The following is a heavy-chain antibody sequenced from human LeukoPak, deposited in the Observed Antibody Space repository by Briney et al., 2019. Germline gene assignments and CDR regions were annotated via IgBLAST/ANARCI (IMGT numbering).Heavy chain of an antibody. CDR2: IPNSGST. J-gene: IGHJ4*02. CDR3: ARGGRYCSSTSCSPIRYFDY. Sequence: PGREGEGLGGSIPNSGSTNYEPYLKGRVTITVDTSKNQFSLELSSVTAADTAVYYCARGGRYCSSTSCSPIRYFDYWGQGTLVTVSS. D-gene: IGHD2-2*01. V-gene: IGHV4-61*02.